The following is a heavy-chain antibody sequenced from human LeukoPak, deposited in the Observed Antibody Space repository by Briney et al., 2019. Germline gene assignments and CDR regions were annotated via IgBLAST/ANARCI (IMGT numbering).Heavy chain of an antibody. D-gene: IGHD6-13*01. CDR3: AIYQQQPRLGSDY. J-gene: IGHJ4*02. V-gene: IGHV3-23*01. Sequence: PGGSLRLSCAASGFPLRRYFITWPPHPPRRALEGGSGGSDACDETRYADSVRGRFTVSRDNSKNTLSLQVNSLRADDTAVYYCAIYQQQPRLGSDYWGQGTLVTVSS. CDR1: GFPLRRYF. CDR2: GSDACDET.